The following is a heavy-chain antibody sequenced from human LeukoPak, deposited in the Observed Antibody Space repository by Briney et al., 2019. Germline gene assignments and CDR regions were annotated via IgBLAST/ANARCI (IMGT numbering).Heavy chain of an antibody. Sequence: GGSLRLSCAASGFTFSSYAMSWVRQAPGKGLEWVSAISGSGGSTYYADFVKGRFTISRDNAKNSLYLQMNSLRAEDTALYYCAKAAPNYGDSIPFDYWGQGTLVTVSS. J-gene: IGHJ4*02. D-gene: IGHD4-17*01. CDR2: ISGSGGST. CDR1: GFTFSSYA. CDR3: AKAAPNYGDSIPFDY. V-gene: IGHV3-23*01.